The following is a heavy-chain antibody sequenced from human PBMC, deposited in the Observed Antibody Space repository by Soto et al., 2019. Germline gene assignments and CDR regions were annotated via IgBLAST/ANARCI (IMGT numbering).Heavy chain of an antibody. CDR2: IFSSGST. V-gene: IGHV4-4*07. D-gene: IGHD2-21*02. CDR3: ARDQGVVVTADNWFDP. CDR1: GGSITDYS. J-gene: IGHJ5*02. Sequence: SETLSLTCTVSGGSITDYSWVWIRQPAGKGLEWIGRIFSSGSTNYNPSLKGRITMSLDTSKSQFSLKLNSATATDTAVYFCARDQGVVVTADNWFDPWGQGILVTVSS.